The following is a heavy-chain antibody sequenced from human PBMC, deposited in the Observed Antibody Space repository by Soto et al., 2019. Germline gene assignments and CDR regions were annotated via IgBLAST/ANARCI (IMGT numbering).Heavy chain of an antibody. CDR3: ARISCKGGSCYFDFDH. CDR2: INPSGEHT. CDR1: GYSFKDHY. D-gene: IGHD2-15*01. V-gene: IGHV1-46*02. Sequence: ASVKVSCKASGYSFKDHYMHWVRQAPGRGLEWVGIINPSGEHTNYAQQFRGRVAMTRDTSTSTAYMELRSLRSEDTAVYFCARISCKGGSCYFDFDHWGQGTLVTV. J-gene: IGHJ4*02.